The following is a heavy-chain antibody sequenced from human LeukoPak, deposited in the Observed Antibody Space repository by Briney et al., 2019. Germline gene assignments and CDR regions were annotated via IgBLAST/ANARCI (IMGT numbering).Heavy chain of an antibody. V-gene: IGHV3-48*01. CDR3: ARWDAYCSGGTCYFGGFAFDI. J-gene: IGHJ3*02. D-gene: IGHD2-15*01. CDR1: EFTFSSYS. CDR2: ITNSGNSK. Sequence: GGSLRLSCAASEFTFSSYSMNWVRQAPGKGLEWVSYITNSGNSKSYADSVKGRFTISRDNTKNSLYLQMNGLRAEDTAVYYCARWDAYCSGGTCYFGGFAFDIWGQGTMVTVSS.